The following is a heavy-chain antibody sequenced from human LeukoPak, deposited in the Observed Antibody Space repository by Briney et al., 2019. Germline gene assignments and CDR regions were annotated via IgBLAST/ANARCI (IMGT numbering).Heavy chain of an antibody. CDR2: IYYSGST. J-gene: IGHJ6*03. CDR3: ARGYGSYYYYYMDV. D-gene: IGHD3-10*01. Sequence: KPSETLSLTCTVSGGSISSYYWSWIRQPPGKGLEWIGYIYYSGSTNYNPSLKSRVTISVDTSKNQFSLRLSSVTAADTALYYCARGYGSYYYYYMDVWGKGTTVTVSS. V-gene: IGHV4-59*01. CDR1: GGSISSYY.